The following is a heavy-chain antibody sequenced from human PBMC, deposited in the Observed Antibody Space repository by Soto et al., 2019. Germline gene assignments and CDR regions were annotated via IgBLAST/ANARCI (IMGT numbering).Heavy chain of an antibody. Sequence: PGGSLRLSCTGSGFTFGDFGMSWFRQAPGKGLEWLSFIRSKGYGGTTEYATSVKGRFIISRDDSMSSAYLQLNSLRVDDSAVYYCVRGSFGYYGPWGQGTLVTVSS. CDR2: IRSKGYGGTT. V-gene: IGHV3-49*03. CDR3: VRGSFGYYGP. D-gene: IGHD3-22*01. CDR1: GFTFGDFG. J-gene: IGHJ5*02.